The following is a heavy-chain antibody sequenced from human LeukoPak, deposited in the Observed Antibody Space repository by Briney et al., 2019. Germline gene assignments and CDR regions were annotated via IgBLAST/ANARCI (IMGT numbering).Heavy chain of an antibody. CDR2: LYSGGTT. J-gene: IGHJ4*02. V-gene: IGHV3-53*01. D-gene: IGHD1-26*01. CDR1: GFSVSSNY. Sequence: GGSLRLSCAASGFSVSSNYVSWVRQAPGKGLEWVSALYSGGTTYYADSVKGRFTISRDNSKNTLYLQMNSLRVEDTAVYYCARQVGAITLFEHWGQGILVTVSS. CDR3: ARQVGAITLFEH.